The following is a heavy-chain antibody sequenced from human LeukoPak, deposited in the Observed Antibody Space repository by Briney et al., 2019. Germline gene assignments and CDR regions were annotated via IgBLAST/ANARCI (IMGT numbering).Heavy chain of an antibody. CDR3: ARDQEYHGYDAFDY. Sequence: GRSLRLSCAASGFTFSSYGMHWVRQAPGKGLEWVAVISYDGSNKYYADSVKGRFTISRDSSKNTLYLQMSSLRVEDTAVYYCARDQEYHGYDAFDYWSRGTLVTVSS. V-gene: IGHV3-30*19. CDR2: ISYDGSNK. CDR1: GFTFSSYG. J-gene: IGHJ4*02. D-gene: IGHD5-12*01.